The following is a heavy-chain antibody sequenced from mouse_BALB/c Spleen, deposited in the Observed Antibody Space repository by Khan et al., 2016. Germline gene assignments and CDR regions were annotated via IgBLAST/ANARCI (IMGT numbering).Heavy chain of an antibody. CDR3: ALYGDILAWFAY. D-gene: IGHD2-13*01. CDR1: DLNIKDVY. V-gene: IGHV14-4*02. CDR2: IDHDNGDT. Sequence: VQLKQSGAELVRSGASVKLSCTASDLNIKDVYMHWVKQRPEQGLEWIGWIDHDNGDTEYEPNLQGKATMTAATSYHTSHLHHAIMTADNTADSYCALYGDILAWFAYWCQATLVTSSA. J-gene: IGHJ3*01.